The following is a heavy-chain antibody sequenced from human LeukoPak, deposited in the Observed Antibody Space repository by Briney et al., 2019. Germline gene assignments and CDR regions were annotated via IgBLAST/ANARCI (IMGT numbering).Heavy chain of an antibody. D-gene: IGHD6-13*01. V-gene: IGHV3-9*03. CDR3: AKDFYSSSWYYFDY. Sequence: GRSLRLSCAASGFTFDDYAMHRVRQAPGKGLEWVSGISWNSGSIGYADSVKGRFTISRDNAKNSLYLQMNSLRAEDMALYYCAKDFYSSSWYYFDYWGQGTLVTVSS. CDR1: GFTFDDYA. CDR2: ISWNSGSI. J-gene: IGHJ4*02.